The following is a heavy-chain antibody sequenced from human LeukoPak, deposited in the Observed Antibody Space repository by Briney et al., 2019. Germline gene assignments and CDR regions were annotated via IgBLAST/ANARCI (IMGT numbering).Heavy chain of an antibody. CDR2: TRKKAKGYTT. Sequence: PGGSLRLSCAASGFTLSDYYMDWVRQAPGQGLEWVARTRKKAKGYTTEYAASVKGRFTISRDDSKNSVDLQMNSLITEDTAVYYCARSQSDSSGYYYVRDYWGQGTLVTVSS. D-gene: IGHD3-22*01. J-gene: IGHJ4*02. CDR1: GFTLSDYY. CDR3: ARSQSDSSGYYYVRDY. V-gene: IGHV3-72*01.